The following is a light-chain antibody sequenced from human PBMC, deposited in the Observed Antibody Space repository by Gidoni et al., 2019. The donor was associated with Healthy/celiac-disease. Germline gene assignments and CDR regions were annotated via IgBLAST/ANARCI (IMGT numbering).Light chain of an antibody. CDR3: QQYGSSPYT. CDR2: GAS. Sequence: EIVLTQSPGTLSLSPRERATLSCRASQSVSSSYLAWYQQKPGQAPRLLIYGASSRATGIPDRFSGSGSGTDFTHTISRLEPEDFAVYYCQQYGSSPYTFGQGTKLEIK. V-gene: IGKV3-20*01. J-gene: IGKJ2*01. CDR1: QSVSSSY.